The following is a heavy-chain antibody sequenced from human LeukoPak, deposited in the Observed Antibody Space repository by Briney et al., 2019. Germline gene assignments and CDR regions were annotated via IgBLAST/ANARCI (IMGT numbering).Heavy chain of an antibody. J-gene: IGHJ4*02. D-gene: IGHD3-22*01. CDR2: ISSSGSTI. V-gene: IGHV3-21*04. CDR3: ARALDYDSSGYTYYFDY. CDR1: GFTFSSYA. Sequence: GRSLRLSCAASGFTFSSYAMSWVRQAPGKGLEWVSAISSSGSTIYYADSVKGRFTISRDNAKNSLYLQMNSLRAEDTAVYYCARALDYDSSGYTYYFDYWGQGTLVTVSS.